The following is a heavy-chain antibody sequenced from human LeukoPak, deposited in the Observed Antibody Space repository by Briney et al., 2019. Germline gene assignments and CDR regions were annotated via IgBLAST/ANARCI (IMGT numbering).Heavy chain of an antibody. CDR3: AELGITMIGGV. D-gene: IGHD3-10*02. J-gene: IGHJ6*04. CDR2: IGRSGTTI. Sequence: PGGSLRLSCAASGFTFSDYYMSWIRQVPGKGLEWVSYIGRSGTTIHYADSVKGRFTISWDNAKKSLYLQMNSLRAEDTAVYYCAELGITMIGGVWGKGTMVTISS. V-gene: IGHV3-11*04. CDR1: GFTFSDYY.